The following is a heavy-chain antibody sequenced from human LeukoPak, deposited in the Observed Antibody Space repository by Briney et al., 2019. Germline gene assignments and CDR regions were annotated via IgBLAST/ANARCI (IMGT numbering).Heavy chain of an antibody. V-gene: IGHV3-23*01. CDR2: ISGSGGST. Sequence: GGSLRLSCAASGFTFSNYGMHWVRQAPGKGLEWVSAISGSGGSTYYADSVKGRFTISRDNSKNTLYLQMNSLRAEDTAVYYCAKAYYGDYLLVAPAPAGGAFDIWGQGTMVTVSS. CDR3: AKAYYGDYLLVAPAPAGGAFDI. J-gene: IGHJ3*02. CDR1: GFTFSNYG. D-gene: IGHD4-17*01.